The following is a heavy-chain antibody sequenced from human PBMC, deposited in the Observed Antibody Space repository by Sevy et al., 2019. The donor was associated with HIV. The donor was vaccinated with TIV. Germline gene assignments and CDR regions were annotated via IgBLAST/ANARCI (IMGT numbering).Heavy chain of an antibody. D-gene: IGHD3-10*01. Sequence: GGSLRLSCAASGFAFNSYWMSWVRQAPGMGLQWVGTIKEDGSEKYYVDSMKGRFTISRDNAKNSLYLQMNSLRAEDTAVYYCARDWMGYIGSGSDYYYYGMDVWGQGTTVTV. CDR1: GFAFNSYW. J-gene: IGHJ6*02. CDR2: IKEDGSEK. CDR3: ARDWMGYIGSGSDYYYYGMDV. V-gene: IGHV3-7*03.